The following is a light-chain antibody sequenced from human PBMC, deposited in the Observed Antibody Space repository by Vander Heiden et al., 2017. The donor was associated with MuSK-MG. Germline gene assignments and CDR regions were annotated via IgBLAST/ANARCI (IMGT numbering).Light chain of an antibody. CDR2: LIMVGRH. J-gene: IGLJ2*01. CDR3: QNYDIGRGNVV. CDR1: SASMTYA. V-gene: IGLV4-69*02. Sequence: QPMVPHSPSASASLGAPVKLTCTLNSASMTYAVEWHQQQPQKGPRFFMKLIMVGRHIKGDGIPYRFAGSSAGDERSRTICSLQSEEEADDYCQNYDIGRGNVVFGGGTKLPVL.